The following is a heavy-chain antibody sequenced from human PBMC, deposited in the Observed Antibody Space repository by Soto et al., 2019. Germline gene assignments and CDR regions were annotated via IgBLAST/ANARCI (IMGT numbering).Heavy chain of an antibody. CDR1: GGSISSYY. CDR3: ATRAADYDFWSGYYSSYYYMDV. J-gene: IGHJ6*03. Sequence: QVQLQESGPGLVKPSETLSLTCTVSGGSISSYYWSWIRQPPGKGLEWIGYIYYSGSTNYNPSLKSRVPISVDTSKNQFSLKLSSVTAADTAVYYCATRAADYDFWSGYYSSYYYMDVWGKGTTVTVSS. D-gene: IGHD3-3*01. V-gene: IGHV4-59*08. CDR2: IYYSGST.